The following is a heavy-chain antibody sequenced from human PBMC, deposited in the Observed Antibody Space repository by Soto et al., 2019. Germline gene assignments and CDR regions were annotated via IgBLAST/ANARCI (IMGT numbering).Heavy chain of an antibody. V-gene: IGHV1-18*01. Sequence: QVQLVQSGADVKKPGASVKVSCKASGYTFTSFGINWVRQAPGQGLEWMGWISGYNGNTKYAQNLHARVTMTRDTSTSTAYMALRSLRSDATAVYYCARPTDFYYYAMDVWGHGTTVTVSS. CDR1: GYTFTSFG. CDR3: ARPTDFYYYAMDV. CDR2: ISGYNGNT. J-gene: IGHJ6*02.